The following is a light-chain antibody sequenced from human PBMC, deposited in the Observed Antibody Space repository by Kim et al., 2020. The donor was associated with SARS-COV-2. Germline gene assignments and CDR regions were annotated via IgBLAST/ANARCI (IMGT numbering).Light chain of an antibody. V-gene: IGLV10-54*04. CDR3: SAWDSSLNAWV. CDR1: NDNVGNQG. J-gene: IGLJ3*02. CDR2: RNN. Sequence: QTATLTCTGNNDNVGNQGAAWLQQHQGHPPKLLSYRNNNRPSGISERFSASRSGDTASLTITGLQPEDETDYYCSAWDSSLNAWVFGGGTQLTVL.